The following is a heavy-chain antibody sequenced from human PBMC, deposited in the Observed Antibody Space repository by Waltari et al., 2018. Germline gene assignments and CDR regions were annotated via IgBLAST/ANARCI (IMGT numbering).Heavy chain of an antibody. V-gene: IGHV4-4*02. D-gene: IGHD2-15*01. CDR3: AAGLGYCSGGSCRTADY. CDR2: IYHSGST. CDR1: GGSISSSNW. J-gene: IGHJ4*02. Sequence: QVQLQESGPGLVKPSGTLSLTCAVSGGSISSSNWWSGVRQPPGKGLEWIGEIYHSGSTNYNPSLKSRVTISVDKSKNQFSLKLSSVTAADPAVYYCAAGLGYCSGGSCRTADYWGQGTLVTVSS.